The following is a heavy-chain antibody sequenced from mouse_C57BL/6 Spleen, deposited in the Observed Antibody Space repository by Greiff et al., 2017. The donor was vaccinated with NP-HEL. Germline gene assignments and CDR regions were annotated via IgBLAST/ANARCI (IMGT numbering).Heavy chain of an antibody. CDR2: INPSTGGT. Sequence: EVQLQQSGPELVKPGASVKISCKASGYSFTGYYMNWVKQSPEKSLEWIGEINPSTGGTTYNQKFKAKATLTVDKSSSTAYMQLKSLTSEDSAVYYCARGGNFPFDDWGQGTTLTVSS. CDR3: ARGGNFPFDD. V-gene: IGHV1-42*01. J-gene: IGHJ2*01. D-gene: IGHD2-1*01. CDR1: GYSFTGYY.